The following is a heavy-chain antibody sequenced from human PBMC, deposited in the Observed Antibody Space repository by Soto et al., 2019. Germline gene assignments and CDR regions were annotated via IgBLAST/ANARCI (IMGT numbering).Heavy chain of an antibody. D-gene: IGHD2-15*01. CDR2: ISAYNGNT. V-gene: IGHV1-18*01. CDR1: GYTFTSYG. CDR3: ARDRVGLAATEYDY. J-gene: IGHJ4*02. Sequence: ASVKVSCKASGYTFTSYGISWVRQAPGQGLEWMGWISAYNGNTNYAQKLQGRVTMTTDTSTGTAYMELRSLRSDDTAVYYCARDRVGLAATEYDYWGQGTLVTVSS.